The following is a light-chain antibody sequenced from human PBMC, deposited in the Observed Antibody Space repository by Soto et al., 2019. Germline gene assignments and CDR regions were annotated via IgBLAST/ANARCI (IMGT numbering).Light chain of an antibody. Sequence: EIVMTQSAATLSVSPGERATLSCRASQSVSSNLAWYQQKPGQAPRLLIYGASTRATGIPGRFSGSGSGTEFTLTISSLQSEDFAVYYCQQYNKWPPITFGQGTRLEIK. J-gene: IGKJ5*01. CDR1: QSVSSN. CDR2: GAS. CDR3: QQYNKWPPIT. V-gene: IGKV3-15*01.